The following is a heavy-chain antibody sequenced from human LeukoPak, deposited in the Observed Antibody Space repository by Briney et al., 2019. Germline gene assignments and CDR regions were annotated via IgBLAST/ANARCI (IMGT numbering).Heavy chain of an antibody. V-gene: IGHV1-69*04. D-gene: IGHD2-21*02. Sequence: ASVKVSCKASGGTFSSYAISWVRQAPGQGLEWMGRIIPILGIANYAQKFQGRVTITADKSTSTAYMELSSLRSEDTAVYYCAGEESPRVTALREHFQHWGQGTLVTVSS. J-gene: IGHJ1*01. CDR2: IIPILGIA. CDR1: GGTFSSYA. CDR3: AGEESPRVTALREHFQH.